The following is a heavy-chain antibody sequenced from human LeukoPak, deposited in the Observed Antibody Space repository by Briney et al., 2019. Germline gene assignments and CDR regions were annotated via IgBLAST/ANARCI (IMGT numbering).Heavy chain of an antibody. Sequence: ASVKVSCKASGYTFTSYGISWVRQAPGQGLEWMGWISAYSGNTNYAQKLQGRVTMTTDTSTSTAYMELRSLRSDDTAVYYCAREATDIVLMVYASDAFDIWGQGTMVTVSS. J-gene: IGHJ3*02. V-gene: IGHV1-18*01. D-gene: IGHD2-8*01. CDR3: AREATDIVLMVYASDAFDI. CDR1: GYTFTSYG. CDR2: ISAYSGNT.